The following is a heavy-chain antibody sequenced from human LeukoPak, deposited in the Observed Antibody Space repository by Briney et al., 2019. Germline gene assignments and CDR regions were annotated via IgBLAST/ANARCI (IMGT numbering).Heavy chain of an antibody. CDR2: IYSGGST. CDR1: GFTVSSYY. V-gene: IGHV3-66*04. Sequence: GGSLGLSCAASGFTVSSYYMSWVRQAPGKGLEWVSVIYSGGSTYYADSVKGRFLISRDNSKNTLYLQMNSLRAQDTAVYYCAKQDGEYSSSWYRGYMDVWGKGTTVTISS. D-gene: IGHD6-13*01. CDR3: AKQDGEYSSSWYRGYMDV. J-gene: IGHJ6*03.